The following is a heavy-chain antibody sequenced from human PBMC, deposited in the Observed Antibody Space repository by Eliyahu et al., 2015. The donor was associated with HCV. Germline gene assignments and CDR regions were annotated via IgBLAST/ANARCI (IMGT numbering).Heavy chain of an antibody. CDR2: ISSDGSSR. J-gene: IGHJ3*02. D-gene: IGHD1-26*01. CDR1: EFTFSSYW. V-gene: IGHV3-74*01. CDR3: AREAIVGDSTDAFDI. Sequence: EVQLVQSGGGLVQPGGSLRVSCAASEFTFSSYWMHWVRQAPGKGLVWVSRISSDGSSRTYADSVRGRFTISRDNPKNTLYMEMNSLRADDTAVYFCAREAIVGDSTDAFDIWGQGAMVTVSS.